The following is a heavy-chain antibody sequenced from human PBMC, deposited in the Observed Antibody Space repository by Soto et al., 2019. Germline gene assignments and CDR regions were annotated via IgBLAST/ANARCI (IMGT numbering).Heavy chain of an antibody. Sequence: SVKVSCKASGGTFSSYAISWVRQAPGQGLEWMGGIIPIFGTANYAQKFQGRVTITADESTSTAYMELSSLRSEDTAVYYCAREGCSGGSCNSWFDPWGQGTLVTVSS. D-gene: IGHD2-15*01. V-gene: IGHV1-69*13. CDR3: AREGCSGGSCNSWFDP. J-gene: IGHJ5*02. CDR1: GGTFSSYA. CDR2: IIPIFGTA.